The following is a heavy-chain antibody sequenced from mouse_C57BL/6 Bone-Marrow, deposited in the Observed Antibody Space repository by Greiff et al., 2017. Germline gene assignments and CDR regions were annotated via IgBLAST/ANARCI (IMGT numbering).Heavy chain of an antibody. V-gene: IGHV1-69*01. CDR3: GRGGYYAMDY. Sequence: QVQLQQPGAELVMPGASVKLSCKASGYTFTSYWMHWVKQRPGQGLEWIGEIDPSDSYTNYNQKFKGKSTLTVDKSSSTAYMQLSSLTSEDAAVYYCGRGGYYAMDYWGQGTSVTVSS. J-gene: IGHJ4*01. CDR2: IDPSDSYT. CDR1: GYTFTSYW.